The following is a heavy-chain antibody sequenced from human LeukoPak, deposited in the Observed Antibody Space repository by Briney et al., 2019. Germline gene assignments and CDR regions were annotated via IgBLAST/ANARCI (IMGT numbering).Heavy chain of an antibody. D-gene: IGHD3-10*01. CDR2: ISAYNDNT. Sequence: GASVKVSCKACGYTFTSYGISWVRQAPGQGLEWMGWISAYNDNTDLAQKFQGRVTMTTDTSTSIAYMELRSLRSDDTAVYYCARVDGRGYYYYYGMDVWGRGTLVTVSS. J-gene: IGHJ6*02. V-gene: IGHV1-18*01. CDR3: ARVDGRGYYYYYGMDV. CDR1: GYTFTSYG.